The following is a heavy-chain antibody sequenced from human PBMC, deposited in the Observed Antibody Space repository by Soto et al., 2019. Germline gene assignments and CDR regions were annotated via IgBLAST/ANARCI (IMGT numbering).Heavy chain of an antibody. CDR2: IYYSGST. V-gene: IGHV4-39*01. Sequence: SVTLSLTCTFPCSSISSIICYWGSIRQPPGKGLEWIGSIYYSGSTYYNPSLKSRVTISVDTSKNQFSLKLSFVTAADTAVYYCAKGGSGSYSNAFDIWGQGTMVT. CDR1: CSSISSIICY. D-gene: IGHD3-10*01. J-gene: IGHJ3*02. CDR3: AKGGSGSYSNAFDI.